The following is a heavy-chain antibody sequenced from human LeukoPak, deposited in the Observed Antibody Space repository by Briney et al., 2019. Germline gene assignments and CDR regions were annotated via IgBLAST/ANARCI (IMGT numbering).Heavy chain of an antibody. CDR3: ARARCSSTSCYRGYYGMDV. CDR2: ISSSGSTI. J-gene: IGHJ6*02. Sequence: PGGSLRLSCAASGFTFSSYEMNWVRQAPGKGPEWVSYISSSGSTIYYADSVKGRFTISRDNAKNSLYLQMNSLRAEDTAVYYCARARCSSTSCYRGYYGMDVWGQGTTVTVSS. V-gene: IGHV3-48*03. D-gene: IGHD2-2*01. CDR1: GFTFSSYE.